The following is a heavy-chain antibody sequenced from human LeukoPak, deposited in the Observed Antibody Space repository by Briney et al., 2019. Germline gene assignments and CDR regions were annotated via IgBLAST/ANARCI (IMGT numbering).Heavy chain of an antibody. Sequence: SETLSLTCTVSGGSIGRSSYYWGWIRQPPGKGLEWIGSIYYAGSTYYNPSLKSRVAISVDTSKNHFSLKLSSVTAADTAVYYCARDRGGFSYGELFDYWGQGTLVTVSS. V-gene: IGHV4-39*07. D-gene: IGHD5-18*01. J-gene: IGHJ4*02. CDR3: ARDRGGFSYGELFDY. CDR2: IYYAGST. CDR1: GGSIGRSSYY.